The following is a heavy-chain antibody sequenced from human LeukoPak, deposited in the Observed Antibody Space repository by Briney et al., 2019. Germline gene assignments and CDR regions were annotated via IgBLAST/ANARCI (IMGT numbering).Heavy chain of an antibody. CDR3: ARGVTIFGVATNWFDP. J-gene: IGHJ5*02. CDR1: GGSISSYY. Sequence: SETLSLTCTVSGGSISSYYWSWIRRPPGKGLEWIGYIYHSGSTYYNPSLKSRVTISVDRSKNQFSLKLSSVTAADTAVYYCARGVTIFGVATNWFDPWGQGTLVTVSS. D-gene: IGHD3-3*01. V-gene: IGHV4-59*12. CDR2: IYHSGST.